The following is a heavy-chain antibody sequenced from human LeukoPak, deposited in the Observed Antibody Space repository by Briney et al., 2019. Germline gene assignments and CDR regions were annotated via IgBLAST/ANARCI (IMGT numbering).Heavy chain of an antibody. D-gene: IGHD6-13*01. V-gene: IGHV3-30*18. CDR3: AKSRRLPLTSSLAFDI. CDR2: ISYDGSNK. J-gene: IGHJ3*02. Sequence: GGSLRLSCAASGFTFSSYGMHWVRQAPGKGLEWVAVISYDGSNKYYADSVKGRFTISRDNSKNTLYLQMNSLRAEDTAVYYCAKSRRLPLTSSLAFDIWGQGTMVTVSS. CDR1: GFTFSSYG.